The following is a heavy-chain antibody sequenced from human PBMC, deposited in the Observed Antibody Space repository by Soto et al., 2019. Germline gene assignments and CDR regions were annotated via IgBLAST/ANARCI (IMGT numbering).Heavy chain of an antibody. V-gene: IGHV3-23*01. D-gene: IGHD3-22*01. CDR1: GFTFSSYA. Sequence: GGSLRLSCAASGFTFSSYAMSWVRQAPGKGLEWVSAISGSGGSTYYADSVKGRFTISRDNSKNTLYLQMNSLRAEDTAVYYFANLLFYDKTGYYTFDFLGQGTLVTVSS. CDR3: ANLLFYDKTGYYTFDF. CDR2: ISGSGGST. J-gene: IGHJ4*02.